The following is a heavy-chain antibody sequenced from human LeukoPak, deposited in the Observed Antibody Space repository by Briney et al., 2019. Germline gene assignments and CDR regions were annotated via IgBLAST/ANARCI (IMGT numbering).Heavy chain of an antibody. CDR3: ARETYGDLHY. D-gene: IGHD4-17*01. V-gene: IGHV3-21*01. CDR1: GFTFSGYT. J-gene: IGHJ4*02. Sequence: GGSLRLSCAASGFTFSGYTMTWVRQAPGKGLEWVSSISNISTYIYYADSVKGRFTISRDNVQNSLYLQMNSLRAEDTAVYYCARETYGDLHYWGQGTLVTVSS. CDR2: ISNISTYI.